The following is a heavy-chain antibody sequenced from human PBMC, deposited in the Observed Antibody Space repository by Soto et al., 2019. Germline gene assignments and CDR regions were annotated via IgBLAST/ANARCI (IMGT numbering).Heavy chain of an antibody. V-gene: IGHV1-2*04. CDR3: ARVVAAAGLGHYYYGMDV. CDR2: INPNSGGT. D-gene: IGHD6-13*01. Sequence: ASVKVSCKASGGTFTSYTISWVRQAPGQGLEWMGWINPNSGGTNYAQKFQGWVTMTRDTSISTAYMELSRLRSDDTAVYYCARVVAAAGLGHYYYGMDVWGQGTTVTVSS. CDR1: GGTFTSYT. J-gene: IGHJ6*02.